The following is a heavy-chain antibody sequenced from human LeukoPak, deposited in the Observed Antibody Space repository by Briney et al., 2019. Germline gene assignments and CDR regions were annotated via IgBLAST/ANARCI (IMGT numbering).Heavy chain of an antibody. J-gene: IGHJ2*01. CDR2: IGTAGDT. D-gene: IGHD1-26*01. CDR1: GFTFSSYD. CDR3: ARGSGSYWYFDL. V-gene: IGHV3-13*01. Sequence: GGSLRLSCAASGFTFSSYDMHWVRQATGKGLEWVSAIGTAGDTYYPGSVKGRFTISRENAKNSLHLQMNSLRAGDTAVYYCARGSGSYWYFDLWGRGTLVTVSS.